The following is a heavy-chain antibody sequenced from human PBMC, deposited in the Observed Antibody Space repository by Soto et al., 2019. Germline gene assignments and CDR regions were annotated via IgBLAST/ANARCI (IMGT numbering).Heavy chain of an antibody. Sequence: SETLSLTCSVSGSYITSGDYHWTWIRQAPGKGLEWIGYISHSETTYYSPALKNRIIISSDFSMNQFSLRLNSVTAADTAVYFCARFGVGDRDDKWGQGTLVTVSS. CDR1: GSYITSGDYH. CDR3: ARFGVGDRDDK. V-gene: IGHV4-30-4*01. CDR2: ISHSETT. D-gene: IGHD2-8*01. J-gene: IGHJ4*02.